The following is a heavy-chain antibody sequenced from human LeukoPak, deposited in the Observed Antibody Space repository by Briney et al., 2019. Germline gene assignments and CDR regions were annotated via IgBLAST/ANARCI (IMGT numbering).Heavy chain of an antibody. CDR3: AIPSSYGGSRYYHAY. D-gene: IGHD3-22*01. CDR1: GISFASYW. Sequence: GGSLRLSCAASGISFASYWVTWVRQAPGKGLEWVANIGQDGTETVYVGSVKGRFTISRDNARKLLFLQMNSLRADDTAVYYCAIPSSYGGSRYYHAYWGQGTLVSVSS. CDR2: IGQDGTET. V-gene: IGHV3-7*01. J-gene: IGHJ4*02.